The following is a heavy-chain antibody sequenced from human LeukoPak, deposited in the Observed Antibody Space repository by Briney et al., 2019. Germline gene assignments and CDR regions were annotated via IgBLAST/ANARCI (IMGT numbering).Heavy chain of an antibody. Sequence: GASVKVSCKASGYTFTCYYMHWVGQAAGQGVGGMGRINPNSGGTNYAQKFQGRVTITRDTSIRTDYMELRRLRSDDTAVYYCARGGVAHYYDSSGYYYSRDNWFDPWGQGTLVTVSS. CDR3: ARGGVAHYYDSSGYYYSRDNWFDP. CDR2: INPNSGGT. D-gene: IGHD3-22*01. J-gene: IGHJ5*02. V-gene: IGHV1-2*06. CDR1: GYTFTCYY.